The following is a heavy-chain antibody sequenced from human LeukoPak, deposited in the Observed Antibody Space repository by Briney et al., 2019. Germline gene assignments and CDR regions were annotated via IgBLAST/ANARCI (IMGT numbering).Heavy chain of an antibody. CDR2: IYYSGST. V-gene: IGHV4-59*01. Sequence: SETLSLTCTVSGGSISSYYWSWIRQPPGKGLEWIGYIYYSGSTNYNPSLKSRVTISVDTSKNQFSLKLSSVTAADTAVYYCARRIAAAGTGNWFDPWGQGALVTVSS. CDR1: GGSISSYY. D-gene: IGHD6-13*01. J-gene: IGHJ5*02. CDR3: ARRIAAAGTGNWFDP.